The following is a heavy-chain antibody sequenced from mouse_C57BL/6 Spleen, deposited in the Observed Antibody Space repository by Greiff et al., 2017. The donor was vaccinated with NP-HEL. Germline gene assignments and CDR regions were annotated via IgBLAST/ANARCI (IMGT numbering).Heavy chain of an antibody. V-gene: IGHV5-6*01. CDR1: GFTFSSYG. CDR2: ISSGGSYT. D-gene: IGHD6-1*01. CDR3: AGPSYRFAY. Sequence: EVQLVESGGDLVKPGGSLKLSCAASGFTFSSYGMSWVRQTPDKRLEWVATISSGGSYTYYPDSVKGRFTISRDNAKNTLYLQMSSLKSEDTAMYYCAGPSYRFAYWGQGTLVTVSA. J-gene: IGHJ3*01.